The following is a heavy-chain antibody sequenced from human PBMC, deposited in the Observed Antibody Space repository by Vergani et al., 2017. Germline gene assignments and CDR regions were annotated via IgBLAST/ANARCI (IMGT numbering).Heavy chain of an antibody. CDR1: GGSISSSSYY. Sequence: QLQLQESGPGLVKPSETLSLTCTVSGGSISSSSYYWGWIRQPPGKGLEWIGSIYYSGSTYYNPSLKSRVTISVDTSKNQFSLKLSSVTAADTAVYYCASYSSGLGSVLLWGQGTLVTVSS. V-gene: IGHV4-39*01. D-gene: IGHD6-19*01. CDR3: ASYSSGLGSVLL. CDR2: IYYSGST. J-gene: IGHJ4*02.